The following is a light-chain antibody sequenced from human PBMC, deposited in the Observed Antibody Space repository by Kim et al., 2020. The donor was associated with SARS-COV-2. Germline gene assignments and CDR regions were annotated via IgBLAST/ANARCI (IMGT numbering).Light chain of an antibody. CDR1: NIGSKS. J-gene: IGLJ2*01. Sequence: APGKTARITWGGNNIGSKSVHWYQQKPGRAPVLVVYDDSDRPSGIPGRFSGSNSGNTAPLTISRVEAGDEADYYCQVWDSSSDHVVFGGGTQLTVL. CDR2: DDS. V-gene: IGLV3-21*03. CDR3: QVWDSSSDHVV.